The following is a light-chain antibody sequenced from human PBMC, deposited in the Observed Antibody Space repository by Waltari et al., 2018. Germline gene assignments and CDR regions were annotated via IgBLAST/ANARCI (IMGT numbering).Light chain of an antibody. CDR1: QSVSSY. J-gene: IGKJ5*01. V-gene: IGKV3-11*01. CDR2: DAS. CDR3: QQRSNWPPEIT. Sequence: EIVLTQSPATLSLSPGERATLSCRARQSVSSYLAWYQQKPGQAPRLLIYDASNRSTGIQARFSGSEYGTDFTLTISSLEPEDFAVYYCQQRSNWPPEITFGQGTRLEIK.